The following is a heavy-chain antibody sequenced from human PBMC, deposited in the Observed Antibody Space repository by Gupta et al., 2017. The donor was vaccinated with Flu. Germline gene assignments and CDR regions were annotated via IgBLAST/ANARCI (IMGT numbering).Heavy chain of an antibody. Sequence: EVQLLESGGGLVQPGGSLRLSCAVSGFTFSHYVVSWVRKAPGKGLEWVSTIGGSGDNTAYADSVKGRVTISRDNSKSSLYLDMNSLRADDTAVYYCVKLEAKVTLAIGYFQTWGQGTLVTVSS. V-gene: IGHV3-23*01. J-gene: IGHJ1*01. CDR1: GFTFSHYV. D-gene: IGHD2-21*02. CDR2: IGGSGDNT. CDR3: VKLEAKVTLAIGYFQT.